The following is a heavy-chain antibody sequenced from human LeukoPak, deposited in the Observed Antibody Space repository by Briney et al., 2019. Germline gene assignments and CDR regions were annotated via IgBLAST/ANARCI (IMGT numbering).Heavy chain of an antibody. D-gene: IGHD6-13*01. Sequence: GESLRLSCAASGFTFSGSVMHWVRQAAGKGLEWVGRIRSIRNNYAQAYSASVKGRFTIYRDDSKNTVYLHMDSLKTEDTALYYCSRLEDSSPIEVALDIWGQGTVVTVSS. CDR3: SRLEDSSPIEVALDI. V-gene: IGHV3-73*01. J-gene: IGHJ3*02. CDR1: GFTFSGSV. CDR2: IRSIRNNYAQ.